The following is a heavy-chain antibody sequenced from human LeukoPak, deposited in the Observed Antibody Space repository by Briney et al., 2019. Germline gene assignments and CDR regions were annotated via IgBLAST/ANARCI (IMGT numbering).Heavy chain of an antibody. D-gene: IGHD3-10*01. CDR3: AKDPSLITMVRGVLKLSYYFDY. V-gene: IGHV3-30*18. Sequence: GRSLRLSCAASGFTFSNYGIHWVRQAPGKGLEWVEVISYDGSNKFYAESVKGRFTISRDNSKNTLYLQMNSLRAEDTAVYYCAKDPSLITMVRGVLKLSYYFDYWGQGTLVTVSS. J-gene: IGHJ4*02. CDR2: ISYDGSNK. CDR1: GFTFSNYG.